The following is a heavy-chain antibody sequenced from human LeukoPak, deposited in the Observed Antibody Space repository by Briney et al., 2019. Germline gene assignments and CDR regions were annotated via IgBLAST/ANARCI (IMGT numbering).Heavy chain of an antibody. CDR3: AKEAVGGTFGYFDY. V-gene: IGHV3-30*18. CDR2: ISFDGSNE. J-gene: IGHJ4*02. D-gene: IGHD6-19*01. Sequence: GGSLRLSCAASGFSFNSYGMHWVRQAPGKGLEWVAVISFDGSNEYYADSVKGRFTISRDNSKNTLYLQMYSLRAEDTAVYYCAKEAVGGTFGYFDYWGQGTLVTVSS. CDR1: GFSFNSYG.